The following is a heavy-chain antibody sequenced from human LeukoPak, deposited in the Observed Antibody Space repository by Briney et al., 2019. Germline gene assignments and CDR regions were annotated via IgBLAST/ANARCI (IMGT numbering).Heavy chain of an antibody. CDR2: ISSSSSYI. J-gene: IGHJ4*02. V-gene: IGHV3-21*01. D-gene: IGHD6-19*01. CDR1: GFTFSSYA. Sequence: GGSLRLSCAASGFTFSSYAMSWVRQAPGKGLEWVSSISSSSSYIYYADSVKGRFTISRDNAKNSLYLQMNSLRAEDTAVYYCARSGHSNGWYYFDYWGLGALVTVSS. CDR3: ARSGHSNGWYYFDY.